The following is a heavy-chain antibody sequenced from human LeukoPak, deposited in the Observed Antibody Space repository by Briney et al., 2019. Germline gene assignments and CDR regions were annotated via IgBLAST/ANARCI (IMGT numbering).Heavy chain of an antibody. V-gene: IGHV1-3*03. CDR3: ARWRAALDAFDI. CDR1: GYTFTSYG. J-gene: IGHJ3*02. CDR2: INAGNGNT. Sequence: ASVKVSCKASGYTFTSYGISWVRQAPGQRLEWMGWINAGNGNTKYSQEFQGRVTITRDTSASTAYMELSSLRSEDMAVYYCARWRAALDAFDIWGQGTMVTVSS. D-gene: IGHD6-13*01.